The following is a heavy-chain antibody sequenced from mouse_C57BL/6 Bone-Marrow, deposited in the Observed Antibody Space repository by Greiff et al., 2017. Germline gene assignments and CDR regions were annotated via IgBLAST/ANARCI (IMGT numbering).Heavy chain of an antibody. CDR1: GYTFTSYW. Sequence: QVQLQQPGAELVKPGASVKVSCKASGYTFTSYWMHWVKQRPGQGLEWIGRIHPSDSDTNYNQKFKGKATLTVDKSSSTAYMQLSSLTSEDSVVYDCAISTTTYYAMDYWGQGTSVTVSS. D-gene: IGHD6-1*01. V-gene: IGHV1-74*01. CDR2: IHPSDSDT. J-gene: IGHJ4*01. CDR3: AISTTTYYAMDY.